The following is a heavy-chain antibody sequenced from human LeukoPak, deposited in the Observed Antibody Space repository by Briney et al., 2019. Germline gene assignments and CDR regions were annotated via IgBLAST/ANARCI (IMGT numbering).Heavy chain of an antibody. CDR1: GGPFRGFF. Sequence: PSETLSLTCAVYGGPFRGFFWSWIRQAPGKGLEWIGEVSHSGSSNYNPSLKSRINISLDTSKSQFSLWLTSVTAADTAVYYCARGIFYGGRNQYIWLDLWGQGTLVTVSS. V-gene: IGHV4-34*01. CDR2: VSHSGSS. D-gene: IGHD4-23*01. CDR3: ARGIFYGGRNQYIWLDL. J-gene: IGHJ5*02.